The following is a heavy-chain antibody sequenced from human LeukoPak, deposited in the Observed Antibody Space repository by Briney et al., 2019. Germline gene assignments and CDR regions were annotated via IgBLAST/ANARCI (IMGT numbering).Heavy chain of an antibody. CDR3: ARVGYSGYDDRGSFDY. CDR2: IIPIFGTA. Sequence: GASVKVSCKASGYTFTSYAISWVRQAPGQGLEWMGGIIPIFGTANYAQKFQGRVTITADKSTSTAYMELSSLRSEDTAVYYCARVGYSGYDDRGSFDYWGQGTLVTVSS. D-gene: IGHD5-12*01. V-gene: IGHV1-69*06. J-gene: IGHJ4*02. CDR1: GYTFTSYA.